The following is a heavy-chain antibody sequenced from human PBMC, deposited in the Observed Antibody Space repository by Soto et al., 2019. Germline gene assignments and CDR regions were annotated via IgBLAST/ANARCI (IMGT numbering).Heavy chain of an antibody. D-gene: IGHD5-12*01. Sequence: SVKVSCKASGDTFNFYTINWVRQAPGLGLEWLGRINPILSFSNSALKFQGRVTITADKSTSTAYMELSSLRSEDTAVYYCARAGYKGSYYDYWGQGTLVTVSS. CDR3: ARAGYKGSYYDY. CDR1: GDTFNFYT. CDR2: INPILSFS. J-gene: IGHJ4*02. V-gene: IGHV1-69*02.